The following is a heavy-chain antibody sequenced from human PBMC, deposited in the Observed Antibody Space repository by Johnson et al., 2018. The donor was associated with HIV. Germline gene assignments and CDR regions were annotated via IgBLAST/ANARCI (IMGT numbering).Heavy chain of an antibody. Sequence: VQLVESGGGAVQPGRSLRLSCAASGFTVSSNYMSWVRQAPGKGLEWVSVIYSGGSTYYADSVKGRFTISRDNSKNTLYLQMNSLRAEDTAVYYCARVMGATQVMGAFDIWGQGTMVTVSS. CDR1: GFTVSSNY. CDR3: ARVMGATQVMGAFDI. J-gene: IGHJ3*02. CDR2: IYSGGST. D-gene: IGHD1-26*01. V-gene: IGHV3-66*02.